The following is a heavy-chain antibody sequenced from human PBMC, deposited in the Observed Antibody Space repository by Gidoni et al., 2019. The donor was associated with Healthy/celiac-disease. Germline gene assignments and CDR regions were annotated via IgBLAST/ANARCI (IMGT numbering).Heavy chain of an antibody. J-gene: IGHJ4*02. Sequence: PGKGLEWIGYIYYSGSTNYNPSLKSRVTISVDTSKNQFSLKLSSVTAADTAVYYCARMTTVVTGGVDYWGQGTLVTVSS. CDR2: IYYSGST. V-gene: IGHV4-59*01. CDR3: ARMTTVVTGGVDY. D-gene: IGHD4-17*01.